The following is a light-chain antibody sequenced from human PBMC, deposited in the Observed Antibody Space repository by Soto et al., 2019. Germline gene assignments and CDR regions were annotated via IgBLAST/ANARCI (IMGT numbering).Light chain of an antibody. V-gene: IGKV1-39*01. J-gene: IGKJ1*01. Sequence: QMSRSPSSLSASVEKRVIIICRASQSISNHLNWYQQKPGKAPKLLIFAASSLQSGVPSRFSGSRSGPDFTLTISSLQPEDFATYYCQPSYRTPTWTLGQGTNVDI. CDR2: AAS. CDR3: QPSYRTPTWT. CDR1: QSISNH.